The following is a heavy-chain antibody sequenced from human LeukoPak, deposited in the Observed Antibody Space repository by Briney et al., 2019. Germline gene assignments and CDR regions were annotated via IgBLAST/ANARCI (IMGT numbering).Heavy chain of an antibody. D-gene: IGHD5-24*01. J-gene: IGHJ3*02. CDR1: GGTFSSYA. Sequence: SVKVSCKASGGTFSSYAISWVRQAPGQGLEWMGGIIPIFGTANYAQKFQGRVTITADESTSTAYMELSSLRSKDTAVYYCARDQPPRWLLTPQPFDIWGQGTMVTVSS. V-gene: IGHV1-69*13. CDR2: IIPIFGTA. CDR3: ARDQPPRWLLTPQPFDI.